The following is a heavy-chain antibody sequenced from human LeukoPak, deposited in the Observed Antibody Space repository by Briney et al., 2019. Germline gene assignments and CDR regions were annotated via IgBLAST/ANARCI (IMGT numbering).Heavy chain of an antibody. CDR2: ISWNSGSI. Sequence: PGRSLRLSCAASGFTFDDYAMHWVRQAPGKGLEWVSGISWNSGSIGYADSVKGRFTIFRDNAKNSLYLQMNSLRAEDMALYYCAKDIGGVAVAGPFDYWGQGTLVTVSS. V-gene: IGHV3-9*03. CDR1: GFTFDDYA. CDR3: AKDIGGVAVAGPFDY. J-gene: IGHJ4*02. D-gene: IGHD6-19*01.